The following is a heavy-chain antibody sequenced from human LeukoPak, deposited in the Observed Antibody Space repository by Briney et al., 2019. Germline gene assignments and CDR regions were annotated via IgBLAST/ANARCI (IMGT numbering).Heavy chain of an antibody. CDR3: ARDSDADYDILTAFDY. CDR2: ISAYNGNT. V-gene: IGHV1-18*01. J-gene: IGHJ4*02. CDR1: GYTFTSYG. D-gene: IGHD3-9*01. Sequence: ASVKVSCKASGYTFTSYGISWVRRAPGQGLEWMGWISAYNGNTNYAQKLQGRVTMTTDTSTSTAYMELRSLRSDDTAVYYCARDSDADYDILTAFDYWGQGTLVTVSS.